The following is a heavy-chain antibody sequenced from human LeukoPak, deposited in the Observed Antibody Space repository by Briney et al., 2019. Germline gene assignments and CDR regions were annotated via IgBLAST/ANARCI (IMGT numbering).Heavy chain of an antibody. V-gene: IGHV1-69*06. J-gene: IGHJ6*03. CDR2: IIPIFGTA. D-gene: IGHD2-15*01. Sequence: GASVKVSCKASGYTLTSYGLTWVRQAPGQGLEWMGGIIPIFGTANYAQKFQGRVTITADKSTSTAYMELSSLRSEDTAVYYCARGDCSGGSCYPYYYYYYMDVWGKGTTVTVSS. CDR3: ARGDCSGGSCYPYYYYYYMDV. CDR1: GYTLTSYG.